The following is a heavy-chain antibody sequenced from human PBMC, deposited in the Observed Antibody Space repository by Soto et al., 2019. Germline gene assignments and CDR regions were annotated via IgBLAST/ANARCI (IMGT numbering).Heavy chain of an antibody. CDR1: GGTFSSYA. J-gene: IGHJ4*02. D-gene: IGHD3-16*01. V-gene: IGHV1-69*12. Sequence: QVQLVQSGAEVKKPGSSVKVSCKASGGTFSSYAIDWVRQAPGQGLEWMGGIIPIFGTADYAKKSQGRVTIPAVVSTSTVNMELRSVRFEETAGYYCARGQTGGGWGYYFDYWGQGTLVTVSS. CDR2: IIPIFGTA. CDR3: ARGQTGGGWGYYFDY.